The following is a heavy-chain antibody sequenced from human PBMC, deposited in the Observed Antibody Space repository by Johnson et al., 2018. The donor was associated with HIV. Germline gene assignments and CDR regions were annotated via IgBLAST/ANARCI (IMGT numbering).Heavy chain of an antibody. Sequence: QVQLVESGGGLVQPGRSLRLSCAASGFTFSSNAMHWVRQAPGKGLEWVAVVSYDGSNKYYADSVKGRFTISRDNSKNTLYLQMNSLRAEDTAVYYCARGGGYSGSYHRRDAFDIWGQGTMVTVAS. CDR3: ARGGGYSGSYHRRDAFDI. J-gene: IGHJ3*02. CDR2: VSYDGSNK. CDR1: GFTFSSNA. D-gene: IGHD1-26*01. V-gene: IGHV3-30*04.